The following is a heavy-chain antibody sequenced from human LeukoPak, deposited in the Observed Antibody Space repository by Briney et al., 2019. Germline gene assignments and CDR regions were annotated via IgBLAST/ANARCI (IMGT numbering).Heavy chain of an antibody. J-gene: IGHJ3*02. D-gene: IGHD3-22*01. CDR2: IKQDGSEK. V-gene: IGHV3-7*01. Sequence: GGSLRLSCVASGFTFSSYWMSWVRQAPGKGLEWVANIKQDGSEKYYVDSVKGRFTISRDNAKNSLYLQMNSLRAEDTAVYYCARDENYYGSSGYSRDAFDIWGQGTMVTVSS. CDR3: ARDENYYGSSGYSRDAFDI. CDR1: GFTFSSYW.